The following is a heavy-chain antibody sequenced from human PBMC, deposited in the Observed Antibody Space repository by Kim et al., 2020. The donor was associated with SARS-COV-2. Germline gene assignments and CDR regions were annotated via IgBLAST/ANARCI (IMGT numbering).Heavy chain of an antibody. V-gene: IGHV4-59*01. Sequence: SETLSLTCTVSGGSISSYYRSWIRQPPGKGLEWIGYIYYSGSTNYNPSLKSRVTISVDTSKNQFSLKLSSVTAADTAVYYCARDLRWRGTNDAFDIWGQGTMVTVSS. CDR1: GGSISSYY. D-gene: IGHD1-7*01. CDR2: IYYSGST. CDR3: ARDLRWRGTNDAFDI. J-gene: IGHJ3*02.